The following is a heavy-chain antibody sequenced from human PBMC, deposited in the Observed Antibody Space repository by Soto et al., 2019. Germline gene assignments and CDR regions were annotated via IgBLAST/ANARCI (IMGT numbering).Heavy chain of an antibody. J-gene: IGHJ3*02. Sequence: GGSLRLSCAASGFTFSSYGMHWVRQAPGKGLEWVALIWFDGSDKYYADSVKGRFTISRDNSKNTLYLQMNSLRADDTAVYYCARLYCICTSCYSVGVFEIWGQVTMVTVSS. CDR2: IWFDGSDK. D-gene: IGHD2-2*01. V-gene: IGHV3-33*01. CDR1: GFTFSSYG. CDR3: ARLYCICTSCYSVGVFEI.